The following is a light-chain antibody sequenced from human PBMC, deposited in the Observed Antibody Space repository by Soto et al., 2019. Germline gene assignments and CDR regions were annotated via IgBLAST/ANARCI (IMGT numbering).Light chain of an antibody. CDR3: QQRSNWPQIT. J-gene: IGKJ4*01. CDR1: QSVSKY. Sequence: EIVLTQSPATLSLSPGERATLSCRASQSVSKYLAWNQQKPGQAPRLLIHDASNRATGIPARFSGSGSGTEFTLTISSLEPEDFGVYYCQQRSNWPQITFGGGTKVEIK. V-gene: IGKV3-11*01. CDR2: DAS.